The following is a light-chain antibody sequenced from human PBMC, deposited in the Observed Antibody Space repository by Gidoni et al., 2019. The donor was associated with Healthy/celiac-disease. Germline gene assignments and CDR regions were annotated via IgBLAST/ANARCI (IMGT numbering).Light chain of an antibody. CDR3: QQYGSSPGT. CDR1: QSVSSSY. Sequence: IVLMQSPGTLSLSPGERATLSCRASQSVSSSYLAWYQQKPGQAPRLLIYGASSRATGIPDRFSGSGSGTDFTLTISRLEPEDFAVYYCQQYGSSPGTFGQGTKVEIK. J-gene: IGKJ1*01. V-gene: IGKV3-20*01. CDR2: GAS.